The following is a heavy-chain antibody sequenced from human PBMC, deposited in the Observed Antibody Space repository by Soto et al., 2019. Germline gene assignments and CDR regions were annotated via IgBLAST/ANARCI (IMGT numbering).Heavy chain of an antibody. CDR2: ISSSSSYI. Sequence: GSLRLSCAASGFAFSSYSMNWVRQAPGKGLEWVSSISSSSSYIYYADSVKGRFTISRDNAKNSLYLQMNSLRAEDTAVYYCARDWGSGWHYGMDVWGQGTTVTVSS. CDR1: GFAFSSYS. CDR3: ARDWGSGWHYGMDV. J-gene: IGHJ6*02. V-gene: IGHV3-21*01. D-gene: IGHD6-19*01.